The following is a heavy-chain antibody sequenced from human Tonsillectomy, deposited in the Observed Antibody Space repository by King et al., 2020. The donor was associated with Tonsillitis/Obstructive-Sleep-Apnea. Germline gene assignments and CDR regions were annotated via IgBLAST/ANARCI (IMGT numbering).Heavy chain of an antibody. Sequence: QLVESGGGLIQPGGSLRLSCAASGFTVSSNYMSWVRQAPGKGLEWVSVIYSGGSTYYADSVKGRFTISRDNSKNTRYLQMNSLRAEDTAVYYCARVPADYCSGGSCYSAAFDIWGQGTMVTVSS. J-gene: IGHJ3*02. CDR3: ARVPADYCSGGSCYSAAFDI. CDR1: GFTVSSNY. D-gene: IGHD2-15*01. V-gene: IGHV3-53*01. CDR2: IYSGGST.